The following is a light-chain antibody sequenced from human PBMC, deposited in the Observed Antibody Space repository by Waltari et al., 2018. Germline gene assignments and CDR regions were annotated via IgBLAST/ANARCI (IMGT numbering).Light chain of an antibody. CDR3: LLYYGGAQV. J-gene: IGLJ3*02. CDR1: TGAVTSGFY. V-gene: IGLV7-43*01. Sequence: QTVVTQEPSLTVSQGGTVTLTCASSTGAVTSGFYPSWFQQKPGQPPRALIYSTNNKHSWTPARFSGSLLGGKAALTLSGVQVEDEAEYYCLLYYGGAQVFGGGTKLTVL. CDR2: STN.